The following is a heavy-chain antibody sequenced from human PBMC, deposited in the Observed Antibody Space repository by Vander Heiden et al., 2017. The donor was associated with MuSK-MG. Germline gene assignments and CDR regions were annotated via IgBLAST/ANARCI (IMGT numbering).Heavy chain of an antibody. J-gene: IGHJ4*02. D-gene: IGHD2-2*01. Sequence: QVQLVQSGTEVKKPGASVQVSCKASGYTFTSYDINWVRQASGQGLEWMGWMNPNSGDTGYAQKFQGRVTLTRKNSISTAYMELSSLRSEDTAVYYCARTPPTVVVPTAGDYWGQGTLVTVSS. CDR2: MNPNSGDT. CDR3: ARTPPTVVVPTAGDY. CDR1: GYTFTSYD. V-gene: IGHV1-8*01.